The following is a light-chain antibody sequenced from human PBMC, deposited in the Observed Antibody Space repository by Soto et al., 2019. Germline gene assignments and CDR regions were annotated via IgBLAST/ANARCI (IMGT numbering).Light chain of an antibody. V-gene: IGLV3-1*01. CDR3: QAWDSSTASVV. J-gene: IGLJ2*01. CDR2: QDS. Sequence: SYELTQRPSVSVSPGQTASITCSGDKLGDKYACWYQQKPGQSPVLVIYQDSKRPSGIPERFSGSNSGNTATLTISGTQAMDEADYYCQAWDSSTASVVFGGGTKLTVL. CDR1: KLGDKY.